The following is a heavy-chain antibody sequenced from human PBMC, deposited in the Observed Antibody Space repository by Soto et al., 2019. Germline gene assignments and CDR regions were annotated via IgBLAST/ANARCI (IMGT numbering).Heavy chain of an antibody. V-gene: IGHV1-24*01. D-gene: IGHD4-17*01. J-gene: IGHJ4*02. CDR2: FDPEDGET. CDR3: ATVRWTTVTKAWFFDY. Sequence: ASVKVSCKVSGYTLTELSMHWVRQAPGKGLEWMGGFDPEDGETIYAQKFQGRVTMTEDTSTDTAYMELSSLRSEDTAVYYCATVRWTTVTKAWFFDYWGQGTLVTVSS. CDR1: GYTLTELS.